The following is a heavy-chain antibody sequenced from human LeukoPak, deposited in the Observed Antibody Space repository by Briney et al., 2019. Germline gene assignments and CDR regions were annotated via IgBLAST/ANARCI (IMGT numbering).Heavy chain of an antibody. CDR3: ARGPVRGVIKGVWFDP. V-gene: IGHV1-2*02. J-gene: IGHJ5*02. CDR1: GYTFTGYY. Sequence: ASVKVSCKASGYTFTGYYMHWVRQAPGQGLEWMGWINPNSGGTNYAQKFQGRVTMTRDTSISTAYMELSRLRSDDTAVYYCARGPVRGVIKGVWFDPWGQGTLVTVSS. D-gene: IGHD3-10*01. CDR2: INPNSGGT.